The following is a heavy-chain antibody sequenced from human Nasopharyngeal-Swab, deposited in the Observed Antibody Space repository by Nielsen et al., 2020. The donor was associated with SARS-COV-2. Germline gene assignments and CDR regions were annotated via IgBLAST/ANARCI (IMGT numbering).Heavy chain of an antibody. CDR3: TTDLLGAGAYYYSMDV. CDR1: GFTFSNAW. Sequence: GGSLRLSCAASGFTFSNAWMSWVRQAPGKGLEWVGRIKSKTDGGTTDYAAPVKGRFTISRDDSKNTLYLQMNSLKTEDTAVYYCTTDLLGAGAYYYSMDVWGQGTTVTVSS. CDR2: IKSKTDGGTT. J-gene: IGHJ6*02. V-gene: IGHV3-15*01. D-gene: IGHD6-19*01.